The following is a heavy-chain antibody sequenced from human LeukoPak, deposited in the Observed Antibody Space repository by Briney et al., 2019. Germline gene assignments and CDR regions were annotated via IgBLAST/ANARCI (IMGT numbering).Heavy chain of an antibody. J-gene: IGHJ6*04. CDR1: GFTFSSYA. CDR3: ASSSDIYGSGSYFNSLGDV. V-gene: IGHV3-23*01. Sequence: GGSLRLSCAASGFTFSSYAMSWVRQAPGKGLEWVSGISGSDGSTNYADSVKGRFTISRENSKNTLYLQMNSLRAEDTAVYYCASSSDIYGSGSYFNSLGDVWGKGTTVSISS. CDR2: ISGSDGST. D-gene: IGHD3-10*01.